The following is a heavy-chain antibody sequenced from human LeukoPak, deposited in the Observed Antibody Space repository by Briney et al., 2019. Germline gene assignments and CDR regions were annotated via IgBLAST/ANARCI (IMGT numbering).Heavy chain of an antibody. CDR2: IYSGGSST. D-gene: IGHD2-2*01. Sequence: GGSLRLSCAASGFTFSSYCMHWVRQAPGKGLVWVSRIYSGGSSTNYADSVKGRFTISRDNANNTLYLQINSMRAEDTAVYYCARATTDIVVVPAAVELSYGMDVWGQGTTVTVSS. CDR1: GFTFSSYC. CDR3: ARATTDIVVVPAAVELSYGMDV. J-gene: IGHJ6*02. V-gene: IGHV3-74*01.